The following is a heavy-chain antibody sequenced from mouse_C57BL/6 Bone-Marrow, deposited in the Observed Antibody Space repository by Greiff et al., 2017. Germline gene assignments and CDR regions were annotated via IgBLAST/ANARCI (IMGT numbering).Heavy chain of an antibody. CDR3: ARYKYYGSSYDWYFDV. J-gene: IGHJ1*03. CDR2: IRNKANGYTT. CDR1: GFTFTDYY. Sequence: DVKLVESGGGLVQPGGSLSLSCAASGFTFTDYYMSWVRQPPGKALEWLGFIRNKANGYTTEYSASVKGRFTISRDNSQSILYLQMNALRAEDSATYYCARYKYYGSSYDWYFDVWGTGTTVTVSS. V-gene: IGHV7-3*01. D-gene: IGHD1-1*01.